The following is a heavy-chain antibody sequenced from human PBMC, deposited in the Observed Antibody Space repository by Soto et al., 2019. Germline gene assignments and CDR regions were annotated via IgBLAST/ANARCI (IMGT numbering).Heavy chain of an antibody. CDR1: GYTFSTYW. J-gene: IGHJ4*02. D-gene: IGHD6-13*01. CDR3: ARSPRSSPYFDY. V-gene: IGHV5-51*01. CDR2: IYPGDSDA. Sequence: PGESLKISCEGSGYTFSTYWIAWVRQIPGKGLEWMGIIYPGDSDARYSPSFQGQVTMTADKSISTAYLQWSSLRASDTAMYYCARSPRSSPYFDYWGQGALVTVSS.